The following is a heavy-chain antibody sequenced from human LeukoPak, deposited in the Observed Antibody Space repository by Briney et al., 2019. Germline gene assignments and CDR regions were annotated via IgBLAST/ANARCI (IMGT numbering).Heavy chain of an antibody. D-gene: IGHD5-12*01. CDR1: GFTFSSYS. J-gene: IGHJ4*02. CDR3: AREALGYSGYG. Sequence: GGSLRLSCAASGFTFSSYSMNWVRQAPGKGLEWVSSISSSSSYTYYADSVKGRFTISRDNAKNSLYLQMNSLRAEDTAVYYCAREALGYSGYGWGQGTLVTVSS. CDR2: ISSSSSYT. V-gene: IGHV3-21*01.